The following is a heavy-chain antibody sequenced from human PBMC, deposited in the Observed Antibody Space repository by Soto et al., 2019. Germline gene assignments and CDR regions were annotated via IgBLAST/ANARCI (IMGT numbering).Heavy chain of an antibody. CDR1: GFTFSRSA. J-gene: IGHJ4*02. CDR3: AATRDWGSYDFGGYPS. V-gene: IGHV1-58*01. D-gene: IGHD3-22*01. CDR2: IVAASGKT. Sequence: GASVKVSCKGSGFTFSRSAVQWVRQARGQGLEWIGWIVAASGKTDYSQIFQERVTITRDMSTSTAYMELSSLSSEDTAVYYCAATRDWGSYDFGGYPSWGQGNMVTV.